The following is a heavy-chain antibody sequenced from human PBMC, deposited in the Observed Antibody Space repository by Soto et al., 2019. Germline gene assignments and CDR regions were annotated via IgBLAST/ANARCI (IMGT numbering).Heavy chain of an antibody. CDR3: SRGRGYSGDDHYYYFDMDV. D-gene: IGHD5-12*01. Sequence: QVQLVQSGAEVKKPGSSVKVSCKASGGTFNNYPITWVRQAPGEGLEWMGGSIPIFGTANYAQKFQGRVTIRVDESTNTAYMELSSLRSEDTAVYYCSRGRGYSGDDHYYYFDMDVWGQGTTVTVSS. J-gene: IGHJ6*02. V-gene: IGHV1-69*01. CDR1: GGTFNNYP. CDR2: SIPIFGTA.